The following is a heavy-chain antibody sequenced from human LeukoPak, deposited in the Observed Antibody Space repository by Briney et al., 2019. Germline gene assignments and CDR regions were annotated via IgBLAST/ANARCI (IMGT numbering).Heavy chain of an antibody. J-gene: IGHJ4*02. V-gene: IGHV5-10-1*01. CDR3: ASFRGFSGYDDDY. D-gene: IGHD5-12*01. CDR1: CSHFTSYW. Sequence: GASLQISCKGSCSHFTSYWISWVRPLPGKGLEWMGRIDPSDSYTNYSPSFQGHVTISADKSISTAYLQWSSLKASDTAMYYCASFRGFSGYDDDYWGQGTLVTVSS. CDR2: IDPSDSYT.